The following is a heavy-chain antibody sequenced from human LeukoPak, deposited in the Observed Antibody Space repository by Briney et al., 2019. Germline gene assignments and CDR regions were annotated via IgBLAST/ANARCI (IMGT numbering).Heavy chain of an antibody. CDR2: IIPIFGSA. CDR1: GGTFSSYA. Sequence: SVKVSCKASGGTFSSYAISWVRQAPGQGLEWMGGIIPIFGSANYAQKFQGRVTITADKSTSTAYMELSSLRSEDTAVYYCARDPGKDYGDYYFDYWGQGTLVTVSS. CDR3: ARDPGKDYGDYYFDY. J-gene: IGHJ4*02. D-gene: IGHD4-17*01. V-gene: IGHV1-69*06.